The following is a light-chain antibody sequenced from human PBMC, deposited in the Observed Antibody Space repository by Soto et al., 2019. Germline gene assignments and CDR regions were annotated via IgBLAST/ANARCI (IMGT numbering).Light chain of an antibody. CDR3: QQYGSSRIT. CDR1: QSVSSTS. V-gene: IGKV3-20*01. J-gene: IGKJ5*01. Sequence: ELVMTKSPATLSVSPGERATLSCRASQSVSSTSLAWYQQKPGQAPRLLIYGASSRATGTPDRFSGSGSGTDFTLTISRLEPEDFAVYYCQQYGSSRITFGQGTRLEIK. CDR2: GAS.